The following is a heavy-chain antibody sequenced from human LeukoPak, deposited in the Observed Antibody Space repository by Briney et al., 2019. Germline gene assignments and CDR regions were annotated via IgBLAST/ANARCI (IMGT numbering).Heavy chain of an antibody. CDR1: GFTFSSCG. CDR3: AKDSEGGLLWFGESAMDV. Sequence: GGSLRLSCAASGFTFSSCGMHWVRQAPGRGLEWVAVISYDGSNKYYADSVKGRFTISRDNSKNTLCLQMNSLRAEDTAVYYCAKDSEGGLLWFGESAMDVWGQGTTVTVSS. V-gene: IGHV3-30*18. D-gene: IGHD3-10*01. CDR2: ISYDGSNK. J-gene: IGHJ6*02.